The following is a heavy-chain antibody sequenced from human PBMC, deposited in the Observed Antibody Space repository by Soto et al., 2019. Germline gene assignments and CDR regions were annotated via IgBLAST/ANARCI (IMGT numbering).Heavy chain of an antibody. CDR1: GGTFSSYA. D-gene: IGHD6-13*01. Sequence: QVQLVQSGAEVKKPGSSVKVSCKASGGTFSSYAISWVRQAPGQGLEWMGGIIPIFGTANYAQKFQGRVTXXAXEXXSTAYMELSSLRSEDTAVYYCARGTSYSSPGHFDYWGQGTLVTVSS. V-gene: IGHV1-69*12. J-gene: IGHJ4*02. CDR2: IIPIFGTA. CDR3: ARGTSYSSPGHFDY.